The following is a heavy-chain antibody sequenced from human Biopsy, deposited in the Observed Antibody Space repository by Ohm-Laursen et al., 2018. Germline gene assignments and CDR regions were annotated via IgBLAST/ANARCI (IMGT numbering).Heavy chain of an antibody. CDR3: ALAAAQTVTHFDY. CDR2: ISGNSDII. CDR1: GFTFSSYA. Sequence: FPRLSCAASGFTFSSYAMTWFHQAPGKGLEWVSTISGNSDIIYDTDSVKGRFTISRDNSKNTLYLQMNSLRADDTAVYYCALAAAQTVTHFDYWGQGTLVTVSS. D-gene: IGHD4-17*01. V-gene: IGHV3-23*01. J-gene: IGHJ4*02.